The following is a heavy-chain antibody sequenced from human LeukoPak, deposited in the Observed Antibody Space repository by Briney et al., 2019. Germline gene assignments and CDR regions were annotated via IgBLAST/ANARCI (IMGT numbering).Heavy chain of an antibody. D-gene: IGHD3-3*01. Sequence: TGRSLRLSCAASGFTFDDYGMSWVRQAPGKGLEWVSGINWNGGSTGYADSVKGRFTISRDNAKNSLYLQMNSLRAEDTALYYCARNTHDFWSGPTFDYWGQGTLVTVSS. V-gene: IGHV3-20*04. CDR1: GFTFDDYG. J-gene: IGHJ4*02. CDR3: ARNTHDFWSGPTFDY. CDR2: INWNGGST.